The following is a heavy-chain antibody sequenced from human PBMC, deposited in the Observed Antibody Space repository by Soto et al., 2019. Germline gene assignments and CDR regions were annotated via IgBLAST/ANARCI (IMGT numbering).Heavy chain of an antibody. Sequence: QVQLVQSGAEVKTPGASVKVSCKASGYTFATYDINWVRQAPGQGLEWMGWMNPNSGNTCYAQKFQGRLTMTRDTALSVAHMELSSLRNEDTAVYYCARSDGYNFNWLDSWGQGTLVTVSA. J-gene: IGHJ5*01. CDR2: MNPNSGNT. D-gene: IGHD2-21*01. CDR1: GYTFATYD. V-gene: IGHV1-8*01. CDR3: ARSDGYNFNWLDS.